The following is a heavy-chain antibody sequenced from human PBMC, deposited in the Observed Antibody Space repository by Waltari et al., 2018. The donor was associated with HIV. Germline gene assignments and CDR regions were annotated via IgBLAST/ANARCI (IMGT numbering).Heavy chain of an antibody. D-gene: IGHD3-16*01. CDR1: GYTFTGYY. J-gene: IGHJ4*02. CDR3: ASLGLPESPFFDY. V-gene: IGHV1-2*02. CDR2: INPNSGGT. Sequence: QVQLVQSGAEVKKPGASVKVSCKASGYTFTGYYMHWVRQAPGQGLEWMGWINPNSGGTNYAQKLQGRVTMTRDTSISTAYMELSRLRSDDTAVYYCASLGLPESPFFDYWGQGTLVTVSS.